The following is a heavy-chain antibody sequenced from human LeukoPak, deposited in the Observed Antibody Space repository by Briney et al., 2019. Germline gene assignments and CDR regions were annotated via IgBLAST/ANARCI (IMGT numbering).Heavy chain of an antibody. J-gene: IGHJ6*03. V-gene: IGHV3-43*01. D-gene: IGHD6-13*01. Sequence: GGSLSLSCAASGFNFDDYTMHWVRQAPGKGLEWVSLITWVGGDTYYADSVKDRFTISRDNRKNSLYLQMNSLPTEDTALYYCANVGLPHYSSSWWGAYYYSLDVWGKGTTVTVSS. CDR3: ANVGLPHYSSSWWGAYYYSLDV. CDR1: GFNFDDYT. CDR2: ITWVGGDT.